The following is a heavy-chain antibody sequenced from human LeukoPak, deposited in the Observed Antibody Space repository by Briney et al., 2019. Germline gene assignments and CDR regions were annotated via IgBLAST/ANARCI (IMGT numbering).Heavy chain of an antibody. CDR1: GFNFNIYS. CDR3: ARSVEGHFDY. Sequence: PGGSLRLSCVGSGFNFNIYSMNWVRQAPGKGLEWVSYMTSDSRTVKHTDSVKGRFIITRDNAKESVFLQMNRLRVEDTAMYYCARSVEGHFDYWGQGTLVTVSS. D-gene: IGHD1-1*01. V-gene: IGHV3-48*04. CDR2: MTSDSRTV. J-gene: IGHJ4*02.